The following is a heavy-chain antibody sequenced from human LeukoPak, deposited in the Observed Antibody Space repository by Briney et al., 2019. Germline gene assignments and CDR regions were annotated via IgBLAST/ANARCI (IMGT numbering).Heavy chain of an antibody. CDR3: ARGRRGYYGSGSPYYFDY. J-gene: IGHJ4*02. CDR2: INHSGST. D-gene: IGHD3-10*01. Sequence: SETLSLTCAVYGGSFSGYYWSWIRQPPGKGLEWIGEINHSGSTNYNPSLKSRVTISVDTSKNQFSLKLRSVTAADTAVYYCARGRRGYYGSGSPYYFDYWGQGTLVTVSS. CDR1: GGSFSGYY. V-gene: IGHV4-34*01.